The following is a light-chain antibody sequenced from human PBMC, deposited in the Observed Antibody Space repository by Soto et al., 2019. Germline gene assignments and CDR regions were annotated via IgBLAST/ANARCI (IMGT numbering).Light chain of an antibody. CDR1: QSVSSSY. J-gene: IGKJ2*01. Sequence: EIVLTQSPGTLSLSPGERATLSCRASQSVSSSYLAWYQQKPGQAPRLLIYGASSRATGIPDRFSGSWSGTDFTLTISRLEPEDFEVYYCKQYGSSYTFGQGTKLEIK. CDR2: GAS. CDR3: KQYGSSYT. V-gene: IGKV3-20*01.